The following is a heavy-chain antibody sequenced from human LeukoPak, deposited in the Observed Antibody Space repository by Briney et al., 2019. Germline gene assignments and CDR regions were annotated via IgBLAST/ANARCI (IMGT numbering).Heavy chain of an antibody. V-gene: IGHV6-1*01. J-gene: IGHJ4*02. CDR2: TYYRSKWYN. CDR1: GDSDSSNNGA. D-gene: IGHD6-19*01. CDR3: ARDVETSGWYTFDY. Sequence: SQTLSLTCGISGDSDSSNNGAWNWIRQSPSRGLEWVGRTYYRSKWYNDYATSLQGRITISPDTSKNQFSLHLYSVTPEDTAIYYCARDVETSGWYTFDYWGQGILVTVSS.